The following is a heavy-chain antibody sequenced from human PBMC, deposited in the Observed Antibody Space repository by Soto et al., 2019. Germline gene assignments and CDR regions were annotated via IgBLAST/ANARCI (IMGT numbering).Heavy chain of an antibody. V-gene: IGHV3-13*01. J-gene: IGHJ6*02. CDR2: IGTAGDT. D-gene: IGHD6-13*01. Sequence: EVQLVESGGGLVQPGGSLRLSCAASGFTFSSYDMHWVRQATGKGLEWVSAIGTAGDTYYPGSVKGRFTISRENAKNSLDLQMNSLRAGDTAVYYCARGRHSISWYEGGMDVCGQGTTVTVSS. CDR1: GFTFSSYD. CDR3: ARGRHSISWYEGGMDV.